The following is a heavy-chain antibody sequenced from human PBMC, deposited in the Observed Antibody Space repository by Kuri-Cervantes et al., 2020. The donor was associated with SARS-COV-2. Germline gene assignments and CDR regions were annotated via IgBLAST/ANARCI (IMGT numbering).Heavy chain of an antibody. CDR2: INPNSGCT. CDR1: GYTFTDYY. V-gene: IGHV1-2*04. D-gene: IGHD3-22*01. CDR3: ARSTPFRQLVVISQGGAFDI. J-gene: IGHJ3*02. Sequence: ASVKVSCKASGYTFTDYYMHWVRQAPGQGLEWMGWINPNSGCTNYAQRFQGWVTMTRDTSISTVYMELSRLRSDDTAVYYCARSTPFRQLVVISQGGAFDIWGQGTMVTVSS.